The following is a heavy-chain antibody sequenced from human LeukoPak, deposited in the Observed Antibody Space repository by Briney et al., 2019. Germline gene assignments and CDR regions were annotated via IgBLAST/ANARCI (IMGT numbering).Heavy chain of an antibody. CDR3: ARVRDAPFDH. J-gene: IGHJ4*02. D-gene: IGHD5-24*01. Sequence: SGTLSLTCAVSGDSISSSNWWSWVRQPPGKGLEWIGEIYHSGSTNYNPSLKSRVTISVDTSKNQFSLKLSSVTAADTAVYYWARVRDAPFDHWGQGTLVTASS. CDR1: GDSISSSNW. V-gene: IGHV4-4*02. CDR2: IYHSGST.